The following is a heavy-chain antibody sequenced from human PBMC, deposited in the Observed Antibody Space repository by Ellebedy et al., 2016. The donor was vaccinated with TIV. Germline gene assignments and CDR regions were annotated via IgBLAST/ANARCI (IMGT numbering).Heavy chain of an antibody. J-gene: IGHJ6*03. CDR2: MNPNSGNT. D-gene: IGHD6-6*01. CDR1: GYTFTSYD. CDR3: ARGTYSSSFPYYYYYYMDV. V-gene: IGHV1-8*01. Sequence: ASVKVSXXASGYTFTSYDINWVRQATGQGLEWMGWMNPNSGNTGYAQKFQGRVTMTRNTSISTAYMELSSLRSEDTAVYYCARGTYSSSFPYYYYYYMDVWGKGTTVTVSS.